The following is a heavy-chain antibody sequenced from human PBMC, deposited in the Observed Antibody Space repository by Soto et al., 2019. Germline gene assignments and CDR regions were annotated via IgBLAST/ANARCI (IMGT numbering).Heavy chain of an antibody. J-gene: IGHJ6*02. V-gene: IGHV5-10-1*01. CDR3: ARNYGSGRHYYYYYGMDV. D-gene: IGHD3-10*01. CDR1: GYSFTSYW. CDR2: IDPSDSYT. Sequence: GESLKISCKGSGYSFTSYWISWVRQMPGKGLEWMGRIDPSDSYTNYSPSFQGHVTTSADKSISTAYLQWSSLKASDTAMYYCARNYGSGRHYYYYYGMDVWGQGTTVTVSS.